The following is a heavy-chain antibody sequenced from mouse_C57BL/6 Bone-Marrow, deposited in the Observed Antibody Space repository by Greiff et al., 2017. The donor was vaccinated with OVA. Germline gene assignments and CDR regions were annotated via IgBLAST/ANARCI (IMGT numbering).Heavy chain of an antibody. Sequence: QPGAALVTPGASVKLSCKASGYTFTSYWMHWVKKRPGQGLEWIGMIHPNSGSTNYNEKFKSKATLTVDKSSSTAYMQLSSLTSEDSAVYYCASRPWFAYWGQGTLVTVSA. CDR2: IHPNSGST. CDR1: GYTFTSYW. J-gene: IGHJ3*01. V-gene: IGHV1-64*01. CDR3: ASRPWFAY.